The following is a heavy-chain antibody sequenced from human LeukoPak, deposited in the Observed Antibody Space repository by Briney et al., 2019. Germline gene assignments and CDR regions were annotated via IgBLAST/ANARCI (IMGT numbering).Heavy chain of an antibody. D-gene: IGHD3-10*01. CDR1: GGTFSSYA. CDR3: ARDQYDYGSDPYYFDY. V-gene: IGHV1-69*13. Sequence: SVKVSCKASGGTFSSYAISWVRQAPGQGLEWMGGIIPIFGTANYAQKFQARVTITADESTSTAYMELSSLRSEDTAVYYCARDQYDYGSDPYYFDYWGQGTLVTVSS. CDR2: IIPIFGTA. J-gene: IGHJ4*02.